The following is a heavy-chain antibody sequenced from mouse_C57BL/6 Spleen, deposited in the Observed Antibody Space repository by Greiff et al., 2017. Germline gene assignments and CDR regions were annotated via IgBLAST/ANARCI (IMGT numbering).Heavy chain of an antibody. Sequence: QVQLQQPGTELVKPGASVKLSCKASGYTFTSYWMHWVKQRPGQGLEWIGNINPSIGGTNYNEKFKSKATLTVDKSSSTAYMPLSSLTSEDYAVYYCARWDDSDWDLDVWGTGTTVTVSS. CDR3: ARWDDSDWDLDV. CDR1: GYTFTSYW. D-gene: IGHD4-1*01. V-gene: IGHV1-53*01. CDR2: INPSIGGT. J-gene: IGHJ1*03.